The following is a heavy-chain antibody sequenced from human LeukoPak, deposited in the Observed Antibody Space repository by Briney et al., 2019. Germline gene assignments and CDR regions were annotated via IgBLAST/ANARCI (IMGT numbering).Heavy chain of an antibody. D-gene: IGHD2-2*01. CDR3: AHREIRYCSSTSCYADAVET. CDR1: GFSLSTSGVG. J-gene: IGHJ3*02. CDR2: IYRDDDK. Sequence: ESGPTLGNPTQTLTLTCTFSGFSLSTSGVGVGWIRQRPGKALEWLALIYRDDDKRYSPCLKSRLPSTYDTSKNQGVLTMTNLDPVDTATYYTAHREIRYCSSTSCYADAVETWGQGTMVTVSS. V-gene: IGHV2-5*02.